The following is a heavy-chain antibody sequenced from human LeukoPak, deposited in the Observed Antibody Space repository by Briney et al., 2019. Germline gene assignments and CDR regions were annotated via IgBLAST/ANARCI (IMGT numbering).Heavy chain of an antibody. J-gene: IGHJ3*02. D-gene: IGHD3-3*01. CDR1: GGTFSSYA. V-gene: IGHV1-69*04. CDR2: IIPILGIA. CDR3: ARGILEWADAFHI. Sequence: ASVKVSCKASGGTFSSYAISWVRQSPGQGLEWMGRIIPILGIANYAQRFQGRVTITTDESTSTDYMELSSLRSDDTAVYYCARGILEWADAFHIWGQGTMVTVSS.